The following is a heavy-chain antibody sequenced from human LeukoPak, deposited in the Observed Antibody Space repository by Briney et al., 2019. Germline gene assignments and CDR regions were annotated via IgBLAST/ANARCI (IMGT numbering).Heavy chain of an antibody. Sequence: GGSLRLSCAASGFTFSNYWMHWVRQAPGKGLVWVSRIDTDGGDTSYADSVKGRFTISRDNAKNTLYLQMNNPRAEDTAMYYCTRDRYPAAREFDYWGQGTLVTVSS. CDR3: TRDRYPAAREFDY. V-gene: IGHV3-74*01. J-gene: IGHJ4*02. CDR1: GFTFSNYW. D-gene: IGHD2-2*01. CDR2: IDTDGGDT.